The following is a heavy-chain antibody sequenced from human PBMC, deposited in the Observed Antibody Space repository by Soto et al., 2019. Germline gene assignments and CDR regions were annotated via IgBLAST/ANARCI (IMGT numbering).Heavy chain of an antibody. CDR3: AADFAIFITPDVG. V-gene: IGHV1-58*02. J-gene: IGHJ4*01. Sequence: SVKVSCKASGFTFRTSAMQWVRQARGQRLEWIGWIVIGSGHTKYAQKFQQRVTFTRDMSTSIAYMELNSLRSEDTAVYYCAADFAIFITPDVGWGHGTLVTVS. CDR2: IVIGSGHT. D-gene: IGHD3-16*02. CDR1: GFTFRTSA.